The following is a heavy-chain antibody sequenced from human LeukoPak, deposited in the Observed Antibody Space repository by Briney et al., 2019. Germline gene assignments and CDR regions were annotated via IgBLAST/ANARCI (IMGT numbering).Heavy chain of an antibody. CDR2: INHSGST. J-gene: IGHJ4*02. Sequence: SETLSLTCAVYGGSFRGYYWSWMRQPPGKGLEWIGEINHSGSTNYNPSLKSRVTISVDTSKNQFSLKLSSVTAADTAVYYCARGTGWLRSLYYFDYWGQGTLVTVSS. CDR1: GGSFRGYY. D-gene: IGHD5-12*01. CDR3: ARGTGWLRSLYYFDY. V-gene: IGHV4-34*01.